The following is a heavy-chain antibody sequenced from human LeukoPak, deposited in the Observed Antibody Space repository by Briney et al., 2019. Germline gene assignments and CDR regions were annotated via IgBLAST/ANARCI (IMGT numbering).Heavy chain of an antibody. V-gene: IGHV3-30*02. Sequence: GGSLRLSCAASGLTFSSYGRHWVRQAPGKGLERMAFIRYDGSNKYYADSVKGRFTISRDNSKNTLYLQMNSLRAEDTAVYYCAKDLITFGGVIDGVDYWGQGTLVTVSS. D-gene: IGHD3-16*02. CDR2: IRYDGSNK. CDR1: GLTFSSYG. J-gene: IGHJ4*02. CDR3: AKDLITFGGVIDGVDY.